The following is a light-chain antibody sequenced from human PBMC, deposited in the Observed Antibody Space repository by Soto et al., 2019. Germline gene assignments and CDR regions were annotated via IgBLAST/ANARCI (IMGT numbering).Light chain of an antibody. CDR2: TNN. Sequence: QSVLTQPPSASGTPGQRVTISWSGSSSNIGSNTVNWYQQLPGTAPKLLIYTNNQRPSGVPDRFSGSKSGTSASLAISGLQSEDEADYYCAAWDASLNGWVFGGGTQLTVL. CDR1: SSNIGSNT. J-gene: IGLJ3*02. V-gene: IGLV1-44*01. CDR3: AAWDASLNGWV.